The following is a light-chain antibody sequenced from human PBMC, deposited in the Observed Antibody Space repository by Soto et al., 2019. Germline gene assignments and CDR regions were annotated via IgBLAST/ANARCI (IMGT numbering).Light chain of an antibody. J-gene: IGKJ4*01. CDR3: QQYNSFPLS. V-gene: IGKV1-5*03. CDR1: QSISNF. CDR2: QAS. Sequence: DIQLTQSPSSLSASVGDRVTITCRASQSISNFLNWYQQKPGKTPELLISQASTLEGGVPSRFSGSGSGTEFTLSISSLQPDDFATYYCQQYNSFPLSLGGGTKVEIK.